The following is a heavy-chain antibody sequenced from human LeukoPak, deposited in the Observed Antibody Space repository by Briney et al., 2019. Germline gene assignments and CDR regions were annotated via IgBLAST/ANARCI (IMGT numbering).Heavy chain of an antibody. CDR2: ISWNSGSI. D-gene: IGHD5-12*01. J-gene: IGHJ4*02. Sequence: PSWGSLRLSCAASGFTFDDYAMHWVRQAPGKGLEWVSGISWNSGSIVYADSEKGRFTISRDNAKNSLYLQMNSLRAEDTALYYCTKDFSFSVGTAHFDYWGQGTLVTVSS. CDR1: GFTFDDYA. V-gene: IGHV3-9*01. CDR3: TKDFSFSVGTAHFDY.